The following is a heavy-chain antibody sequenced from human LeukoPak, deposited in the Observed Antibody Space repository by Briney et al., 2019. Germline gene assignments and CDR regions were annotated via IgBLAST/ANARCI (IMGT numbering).Heavy chain of an antibody. V-gene: IGHV3-30*03. D-gene: IGHD3-3*01. Sequence: GGPLRLSCAASGFTFSGYGMHWVRQSPGKGLDWLRGIAFDGSRKHYADSVKGRFPFSRANARHTLDLQVTGRRAGEPAVYHSTRYDSTRFDLWGQGTLVIVSS. CDR2: IAFDGSRK. J-gene: IGHJ5*02. CDR1: GFTFSGYG. CDR3: TRYDSTRFDL.